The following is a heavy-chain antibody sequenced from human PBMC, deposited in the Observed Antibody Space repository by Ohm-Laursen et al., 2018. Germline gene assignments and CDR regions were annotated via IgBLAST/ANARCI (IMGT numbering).Heavy chain of an antibody. J-gene: IGHJ4*02. V-gene: IGHV3-23*01. CDR2: LSTTGDRA. D-gene: IGHD6-13*01. CDR1: GFIFSSSV. CDR3: AKNMGSWSDF. Sequence: GSLRLSCSASGFIFSSSVMSWVRQVPGKGLEWVSTLSTTGDRASYADSVKGRFTISRDTSRNTLHLHMNSLRAEDTAFYYCAKNMGSWSDFWGQGTLVTVSS.